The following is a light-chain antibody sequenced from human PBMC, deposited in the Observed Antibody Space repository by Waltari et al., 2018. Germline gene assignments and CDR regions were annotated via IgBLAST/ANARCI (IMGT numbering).Light chain of an antibody. CDR1: SSDVGGYNY. V-gene: IGLV2-14*01. CDR3: ASDPSTSIHVL. J-gene: IGLJ2*01. Sequence: QSALTQPASVSGSPGQSITISCTGTSSDVGGYNYVSWYQQPPGKAPKLLIFDFTQRPSGVSDRFSGSKSGNTASLTIAGLQAEDEADYYCASDPSTSIHVLFGGGTKLTVL. CDR2: DFT.